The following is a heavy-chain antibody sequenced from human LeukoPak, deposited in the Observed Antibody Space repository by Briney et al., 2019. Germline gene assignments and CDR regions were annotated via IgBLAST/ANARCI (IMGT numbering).Heavy chain of an antibody. CDR1: GGSINNYY. D-gene: IGHD1-26*01. CDR2: IFSSGNT. V-gene: IGHV4-59*08. CDR3: PRQGVSYSPFGF. J-gene: IGHJ4*02. Sequence: SETLSLTCTVSGGSINNYYWSWIRQPPGKGLEWIGYIFSSGNTYYNPSLKSRVTMSVDTSKNQFSLKLTSVTDADTAVYYCPRQGVSYSPFGFWGQGTLVTVSS.